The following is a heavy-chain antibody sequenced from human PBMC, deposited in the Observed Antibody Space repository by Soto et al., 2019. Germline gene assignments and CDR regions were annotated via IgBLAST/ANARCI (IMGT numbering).Heavy chain of an antibody. CDR3: AREESGLFDY. J-gene: IGHJ4*02. CDR1: GDSLSRADYC. Sequence: QVQLQESGPGLVKPSQTLSLTCTVSGDSLSRADYCWSWIRQAPGKGLEWIGYICYSGSTYHNPSLKSRTSMSVDTSKKQFSLTLTSVTAADTAVYYCAREESGLFDYWGRGRLVTVSS. D-gene: IGHD5-12*01. CDR2: ICYSGST. V-gene: IGHV4-30-4*08.